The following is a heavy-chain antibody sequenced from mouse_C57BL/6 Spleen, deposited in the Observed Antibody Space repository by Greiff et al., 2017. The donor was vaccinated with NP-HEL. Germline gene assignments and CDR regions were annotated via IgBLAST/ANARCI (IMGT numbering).Heavy chain of an antibody. D-gene: IGHD3-1*01. Sequence: VQGVESGAELARPGASVKMSCKASGYTFTSYTMHWVKQRPGQGLEWIGYINPSSGYTKYNQKFKDKATLTADKSSSTAYMQLSSLTSEDSAVYYCAREGLRPYWGQGTLVTVSA. CDR3: AREGLRPY. V-gene: IGHV1-4*01. J-gene: IGHJ3*01. CDR1: GYTFTSYT. CDR2: INPSSGYT.